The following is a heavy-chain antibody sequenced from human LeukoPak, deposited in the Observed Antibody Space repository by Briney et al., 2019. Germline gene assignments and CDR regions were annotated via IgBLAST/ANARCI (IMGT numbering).Heavy chain of an antibody. CDR1: KFTFSSYW. CDR2: IKQDGSEK. D-gene: IGHD3-16*01. J-gene: IGHJ4*02. V-gene: IGHV3-7*01. Sequence: PGGSLRLSCAASKFTFSSYWMSWVRQAPGKGLEWVANIKQDGSEKNYVASVKGRFTISRDNAKNSLFLQMNSLRAEDTAVYYCVSDPSLGVVGGDYWGQGTLVTVSS. CDR3: VSDPSLGVVGGDY.